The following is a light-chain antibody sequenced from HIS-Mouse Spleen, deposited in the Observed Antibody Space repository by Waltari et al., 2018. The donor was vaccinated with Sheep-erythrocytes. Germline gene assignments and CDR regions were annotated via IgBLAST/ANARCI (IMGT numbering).Light chain of an antibody. CDR1: SSNIGSNT. Sequence: QSVLTQPPSASGTPGQRVTISCSGSSSNIGSNTVNWYQQLPGTAPKLLIYSNNRRPSGPPARFSGSKSGTSASLAISGLQSEDEADYYCAAWDDSLNGPVFGGGTKLTVL. CDR3: AAWDDSLNGPV. V-gene: IGLV1-44*01. CDR2: SNN. J-gene: IGLJ3*02.